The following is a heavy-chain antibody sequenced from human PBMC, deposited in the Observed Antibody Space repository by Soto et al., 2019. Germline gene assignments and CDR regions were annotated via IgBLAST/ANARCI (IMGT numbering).Heavy chain of an antibody. CDR1: GGSFSGYY. J-gene: IGHJ4*02. D-gene: IGHD3-16*02. V-gene: IGHV4-34*01. CDR3: ARGKVDYDYVWGSYRYTPQYYFDY. Sequence: PSETLSLTCAVSGGSFSGYYWSWIRQPPGKGLEWIGEINHSGSTNYNPSLKSRVTISVDTSKNQFSLKLSSVTAADTAVYYCARGKVDYDYVWGSYRYTPQYYFDYWGQGTLVTVSS. CDR2: INHSGST.